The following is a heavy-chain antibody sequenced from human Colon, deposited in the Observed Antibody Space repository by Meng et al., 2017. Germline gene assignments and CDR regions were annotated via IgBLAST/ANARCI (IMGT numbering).Heavy chain of an antibody. CDR2: ISGSGVIT. CDR3: AKLLWFGMIADDAFDV. CDR1: GFTFSSYA. D-gene: IGHD3-10*01. J-gene: IGHJ3*01. V-gene: IGHV3-23*01. Sequence: GESLKISCAASGFTFSSYAMIWVRQAPGKGLEWVSIISGSGVITNYADSVKGRFTISRDNSKNTLYLQMISLRAEDTAVYYCAKLLWFGMIADDAFDVWGQGTMVTVSS.